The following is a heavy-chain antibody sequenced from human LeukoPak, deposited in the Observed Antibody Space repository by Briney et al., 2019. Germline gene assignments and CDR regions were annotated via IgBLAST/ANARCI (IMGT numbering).Heavy chain of an antibody. J-gene: IGHJ4*02. D-gene: IGHD6-19*01. CDR1: GFTFSSYA. CDR3: ARCGGSGCHDLDY. CDR2: LSSYNVNT. V-gene: IGHV3-23*01. Sequence: PGGSLRLSCAASGFTFSSYAMSWVRQAPGTGLEWVSALSSYNVNTYYTDSVKGRFTVSRDTSRNTLYLQMNSLRAEDTAVYYCARCGGSGCHDLDYWGQGTLVTVSS.